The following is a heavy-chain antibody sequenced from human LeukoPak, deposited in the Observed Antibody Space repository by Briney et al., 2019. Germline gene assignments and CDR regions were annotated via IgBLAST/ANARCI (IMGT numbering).Heavy chain of an antibody. CDR1: VFTVSSYG. Sequence: GGSLRLSCAASVFTVSSYGMHWVRQAPGKGLEWEAVISYDGSNKYYADSVKGRFTISRGNSKNTLYLQMNSLRAEDTAVYYCAKDCGGGDCYSIDPWGQGALVTVSS. J-gene: IGHJ5*02. D-gene: IGHD2-21*02. CDR3: AKDCGGGDCYSIDP. CDR2: ISYDGSNK. V-gene: IGHV3-30*18.